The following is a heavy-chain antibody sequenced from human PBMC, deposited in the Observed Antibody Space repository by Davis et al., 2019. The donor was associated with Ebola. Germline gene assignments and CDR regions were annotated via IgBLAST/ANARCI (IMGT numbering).Heavy chain of an antibody. Sequence: MPGGSLRLSCTVSGGSISSYYWSWIRQPPGKGLEWIGYIYYSGSTNYNPSLKSRVTISVDTSKNQFSLKLSSVTAADTAVYYCARGGSGSYYYYYYYGMDVWGQGTTVTVSS. J-gene: IGHJ6*02. CDR2: IYYSGST. CDR3: ARGGSGSYYYYYYYGMDV. V-gene: IGHV4-59*12. D-gene: IGHD3-10*01. CDR1: GGSISSYY.